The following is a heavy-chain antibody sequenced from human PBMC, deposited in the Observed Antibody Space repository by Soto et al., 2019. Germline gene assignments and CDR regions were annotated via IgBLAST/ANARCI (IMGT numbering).Heavy chain of an antibody. CDR3: ARDFGHGYYLDY. D-gene: IGHD3-3*01. CDR1: GFSFSNYN. CDR2: ITDSSDTV. V-gene: IGHV3-48*02. J-gene: IGHJ4*02. Sequence: LRLSCVASGFSFSNYNMNWDRQAPGKGLEWVSYITDSSDTVHYADSVRGRFTISRDNAESSLYLQMNSLRDEDTAVYFCARDFGHGYYLDYWGRGTLVIASS.